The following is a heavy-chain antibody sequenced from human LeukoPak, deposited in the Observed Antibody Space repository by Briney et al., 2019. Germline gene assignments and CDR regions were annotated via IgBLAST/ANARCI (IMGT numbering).Heavy chain of an antibody. CDR3: ARVGDTVAGVDY. D-gene: IGHD6-19*01. V-gene: IGHV3-74*01. CDR1: GFTFSSYW. Sequence: GGSLRLSCAASGFTFSSYWMYWVRQAPGKGLVWVSRINSDGSGTSYADSVKGRFTISRDNAKNTLYLQMNSLRAEDTALYYCARVGDTVAGVDYWGQGTLVTVSS. CDR2: INSDGSGT. J-gene: IGHJ4*02.